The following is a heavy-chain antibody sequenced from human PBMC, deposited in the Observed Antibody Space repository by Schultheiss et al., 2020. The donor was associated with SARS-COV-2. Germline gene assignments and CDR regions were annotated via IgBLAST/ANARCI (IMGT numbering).Heavy chain of an antibody. CDR3: AREYCSGGSCYSGDY. D-gene: IGHD2-15*01. CDR1: GFSLSTSGVG. Sequence: SGPTLVKPTQTLTLTCTFSGFSLSTSGVGVGWIRQPPGKALEWLALIYWNDDKRYSPSLKSRLTITKDTSKNQVVLTMTNMDPVDTATYYCAREYCSGGSCYSGDYWGQGTLVTVSS. V-gene: IGHV2-5*01. J-gene: IGHJ4*02. CDR2: IYWNDDK.